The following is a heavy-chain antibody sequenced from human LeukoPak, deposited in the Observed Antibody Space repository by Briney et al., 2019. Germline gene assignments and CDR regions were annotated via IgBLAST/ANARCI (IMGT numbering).Heavy chain of an antibody. CDR1: GYTFASCG. CDR2: ISDYNGNTNYALNT. Sequence: ASVKVSCKASGYTFASCGISWMRQAPGQGLQWMGWISDYNGNTNYALNTNYAQKFQGRVTLTTDTSTSTAYLELRSLRSDDTAIYYCARDTGVLTGTFFDFWGQGTLVTVSS. CDR3: ARDTGVLTGTFFDF. V-gene: IGHV1-18*01. J-gene: IGHJ4*02. D-gene: IGHD3-9*01.